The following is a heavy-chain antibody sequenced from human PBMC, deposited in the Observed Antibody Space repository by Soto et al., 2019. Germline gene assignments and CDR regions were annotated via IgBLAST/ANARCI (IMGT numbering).Heavy chain of an antibody. Sequence: PSETLSLTCAVYGGSFSGYYWSWIRQPPGKGLEWIGEINHSGSTKYSPSLQGQVTISADTSISTAYLQWTSLKASDTAMYYCARSRRGAYSSGWYSPSGYYNYGIDVWGQGTKVTVSS. D-gene: IGHD6-19*01. J-gene: IGHJ6*02. V-gene: IGHV4-34*10. CDR3: ARSRRGAYSSGWYSPSGYYNYGIDV. CDR2: INHSGST. CDR1: GGSFSGYY.